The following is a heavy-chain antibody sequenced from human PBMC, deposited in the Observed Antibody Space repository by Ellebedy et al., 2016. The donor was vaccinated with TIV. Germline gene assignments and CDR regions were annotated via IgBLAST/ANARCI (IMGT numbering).Heavy chain of an antibody. J-gene: IGHJ4*02. V-gene: IGHV1-2*02. CDR2: INTNTGGT. CDR3: AREYRDYGDYLDS. CDR1: TYTFTGYL. D-gene: IGHD4-17*01. Sequence: ASVKVSXXSPTYTFTGYLIHCVRHAPGQGLEWVGRINTNTGGTSFAQKFEGRVTMTRDTSISTAFMELSGLTSDDTAVYFCAREYRDYGDYLDSWGQGTLIIVS.